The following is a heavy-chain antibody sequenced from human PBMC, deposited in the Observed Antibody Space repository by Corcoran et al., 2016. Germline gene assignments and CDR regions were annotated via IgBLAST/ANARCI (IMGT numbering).Heavy chain of an antibody. CDR1: GFTFSSYS. D-gene: IGHD2-15*01. CDR2: ISSSSSTI. J-gene: IGHJ4*02. CDR3: ARVKGEDIVVVVAAFDY. Sequence: EVQLVESGGGLVQPGGSLRLSCAASGFTFSSYSMNWVRQAPGKGLEWVSYISSSSSTIYYADSVKGRFTISRDNAKNSLYLQMNSLRDEDTAVYYCARVKGEDIVVVVAAFDYWGQGTLGTVSS. V-gene: IGHV3-48*02.